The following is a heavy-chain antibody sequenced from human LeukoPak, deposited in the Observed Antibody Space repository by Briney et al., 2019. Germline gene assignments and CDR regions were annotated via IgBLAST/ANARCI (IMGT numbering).Heavy chain of an antibody. Sequence: ASVKVSCKASGYTFTGYYLHWVRQAPGQGLEWMGWINPHSGGTNYAQKFQGRVTMTRDTSISTAYMELSRLRSDDTAVYYCVRDRTKYCSSTSCPLDYWGQGTLVTVSS. V-gene: IGHV1-2*02. CDR2: INPHSGGT. CDR3: VRDRTKYCSSTSCPLDY. CDR1: GYTFTGYY. D-gene: IGHD2-2*01. J-gene: IGHJ4*02.